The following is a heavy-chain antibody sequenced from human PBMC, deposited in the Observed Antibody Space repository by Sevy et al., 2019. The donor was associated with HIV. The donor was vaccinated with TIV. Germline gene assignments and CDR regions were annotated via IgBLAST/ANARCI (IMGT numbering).Heavy chain of an antibody. D-gene: IGHD3-3*01. J-gene: IGHJ3*02. V-gene: IGHV1-18*01. Sequence: ASVKVSCKASGYTFTNYGISWVRQAPGQGLEWMGWISAHNGNTNYAQKIQGRVTMTTDTSTSTASMELRSLRSDDTAVYYCARDLSHTGRFGAFDIWGQGTMVTVSS. CDR1: GYTFTNYG. CDR3: ARDLSHTGRFGAFDI. CDR2: ISAHNGNT.